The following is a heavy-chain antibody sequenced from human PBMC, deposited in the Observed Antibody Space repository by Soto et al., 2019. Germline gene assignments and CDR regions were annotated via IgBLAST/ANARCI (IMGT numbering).Heavy chain of an antibody. CDR2: FDPEDGET. J-gene: IGHJ4*02. Sequence: ASVKVSCKVSGYTLTELSMHWVRQAPGKGLEWMGGFDPEDGETIYAQKFQGRVTMTEDTSTVTAYMELSSLRSEDTAVYYCATVSRYCSGGSCYSYGYWGQGTLVTVSS. CDR3: ATVSRYCSGGSCYSYGY. V-gene: IGHV1-24*01. D-gene: IGHD2-15*01. CDR1: GYTLTELS.